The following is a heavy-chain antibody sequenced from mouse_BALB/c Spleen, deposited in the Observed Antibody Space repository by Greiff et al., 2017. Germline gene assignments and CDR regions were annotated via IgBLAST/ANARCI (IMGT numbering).Heavy chain of an antibody. Sequence: QVQLQQSGPQLVRPGASVNISCKASGYSFTSYWMHWVKQRPGQGLEWIGMIDPSDSETRLNQKFKDKATLTVDKSSSTAYMQLSSPTSEDSAVYYCARTYGCGGRPYAMDYWGQGTSVTVSS. J-gene: IGHJ4*01. CDR1: GYSFTSYW. CDR2: IDPSDSET. CDR3: ARTYGCGGRPYAMDY. V-gene: IGHV1S126*01. D-gene: IGHD2-2*01.